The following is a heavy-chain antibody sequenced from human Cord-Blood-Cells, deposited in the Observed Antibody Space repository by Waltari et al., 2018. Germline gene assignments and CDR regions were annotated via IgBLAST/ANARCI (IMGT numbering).Heavy chain of an antibody. V-gene: IGHV4-34*01. Sequence: QVQLQQWDAGLLKPSETLYLTCAGYGGSLSGYYWSWIRQPPGKGLEWIGEINHSGSTNYNPSLKSRVTISVDTSKNQFSLKLSSVTAADTAVYYCASASGFFLEWLLFDYWGQGTLVTVSS. D-gene: IGHD3-3*01. J-gene: IGHJ4*02. CDR3: ASASGFFLEWLLFDY. CDR2: INHSGST. CDR1: GGSLSGYY.